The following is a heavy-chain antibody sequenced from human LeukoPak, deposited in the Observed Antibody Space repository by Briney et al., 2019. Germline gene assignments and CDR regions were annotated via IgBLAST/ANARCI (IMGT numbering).Heavy chain of an antibody. CDR1: GGSISSGDYY. D-gene: IGHD2-2*01. J-gene: IGHJ6*02. Sequence: SETLSLTCTVSGGSISSGDYYWSWIRQPPGKGLEWIGYIYYSGSAYYNPSLKSRVTISVDTSKNLFSLKLSSVTAADTAVYYCARGPEPYCSSTSCYYYYYGMDVWGQGTTVTVSS. CDR2: IYYSGSA. V-gene: IGHV4-30-4*01. CDR3: ARGPEPYCSSTSCYYYYYGMDV.